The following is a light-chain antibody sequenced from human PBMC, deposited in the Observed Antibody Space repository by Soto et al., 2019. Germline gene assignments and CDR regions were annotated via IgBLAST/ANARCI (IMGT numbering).Light chain of an antibody. J-gene: IGLJ2*01. CDR1: SSDVTGYTY. Sequence: QSALTQPASVSGSPGQSITISCTGTSSDVTGYTYVSWYQQHPGKAPKLMIYDVSNWPSGVSNRFSGSKSGNTASLTISGLQAEDEADYYCSSYTSSNTPVFGGGTKLTVL. V-gene: IGLV2-14*01. CDR2: DVS. CDR3: SSYTSSNTPV.